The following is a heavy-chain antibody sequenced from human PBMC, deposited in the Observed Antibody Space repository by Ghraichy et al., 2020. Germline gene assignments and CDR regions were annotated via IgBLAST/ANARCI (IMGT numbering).Heavy chain of an antibody. CDR1: GASFSGYY. V-gene: IGHV4-34*01. CDR2: INHSGST. CDR3: ARENYSGSYGLYYYYGMDV. J-gene: IGHJ6*02. Sequence: SETLSLTCAVYGASFSGYYWSWIRQPPGKGLEWIGEINHSGSTNYNPSLKSRVTISVDTSKNQFSLKLSSVTAADTAVYYCARENYSGSYGLYYYYGMDVWGQGTTVTVSS. D-gene: IGHD1-26*01.